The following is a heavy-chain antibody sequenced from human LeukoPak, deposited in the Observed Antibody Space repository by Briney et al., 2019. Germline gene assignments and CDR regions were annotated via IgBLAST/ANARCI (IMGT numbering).Heavy chain of an antibody. D-gene: IGHD6-6*01. CDR1: GGTFSSYA. CDR3: ARGYLQSSSSRVYYYYYMDV. J-gene: IGHJ6*03. Sequence: SVKVSCKASGGTFSSYAISWVRQAPGQGLEWMGGIIPIFGTANYAQKFQGRVTIATDESTSTAYMELSSLRSEDTAVYYCARGYLQSSSSRVYYYYYMDVWGKGTTVTVSS. CDR2: IIPIFGTA. V-gene: IGHV1-69*05.